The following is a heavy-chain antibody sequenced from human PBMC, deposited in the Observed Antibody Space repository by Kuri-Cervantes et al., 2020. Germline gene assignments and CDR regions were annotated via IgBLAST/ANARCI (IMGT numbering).Heavy chain of an antibody. CDR2: INAGNGNT. CDR3: ARGFSSGRGAFDY. J-gene: IGHJ4*02. D-gene: IGHD6-19*01. V-gene: IGHV1-3*01. CDR1: GYTFTSYA. Sequence: ASVKVSCKASGYTFTSYAMHWVRQAPGQRLEWMGWINAGNGNTKYSQKFQGRVTITRDTSASTAYMELSSLRSEDTAVYYCARGFSSGRGAFDYWGQGTLVTVSS.